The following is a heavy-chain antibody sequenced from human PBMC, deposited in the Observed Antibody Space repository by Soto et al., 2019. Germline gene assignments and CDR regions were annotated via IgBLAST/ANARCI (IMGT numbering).Heavy chain of an antibody. V-gene: IGHV4-59*08. CDR3: ARHETPHGEYHS. Sequence: PSETLSLTCTVSGGSISSYYWSWIRQPPGKGLEWIGYIYYSGSTNYNPSLKSRVTISVDTSKNQFSLRLSSVTAADTAVYYCARHETPHGEYHSWGQAPLVTVPQ. CDR2: IYYSGST. CDR1: GGSISSYY. D-gene: IGHD4-17*01. J-gene: IGHJ5*02.